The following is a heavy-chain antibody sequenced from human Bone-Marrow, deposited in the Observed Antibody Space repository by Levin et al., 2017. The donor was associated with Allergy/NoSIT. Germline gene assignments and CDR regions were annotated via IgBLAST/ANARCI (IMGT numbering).Heavy chain of an antibody. V-gene: IGHV3-49*03. CDR1: GLRFGDYA. CDR2: IRTTGHGGTT. CDR3: TRMRSSYYNLWTSSYYYYGMDV. Sequence: PGGSLRLSCSASGLRFGDYAMTWIRQPPGKGLEWVALIRTTGHGGTTEYAASVKGRFSISRDDSESIAYLQMNSLKTDDTAVYYCTRMRSSYYNLWTSSYYYYGMDVWGQGTTVTVSS. J-gene: IGHJ6*02. D-gene: IGHD3-3*01.